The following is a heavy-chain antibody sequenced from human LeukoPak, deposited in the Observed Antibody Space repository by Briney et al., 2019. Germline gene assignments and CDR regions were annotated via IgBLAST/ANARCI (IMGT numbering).Heavy chain of an antibody. CDR3: ARFHPNWGLDY. Sequence: PSETLSLTCAVYGGSFSGYYWSWIRQPPGKGLEWIGEINHSGSTNYNPSLKSRVTISVDTSKNQFSLKMTSVTAADTAVYYCARFHPNWGLDYWGQGILVTVSS. CDR2: INHSGST. V-gene: IGHV4-34*01. D-gene: IGHD7-27*01. CDR1: GGSFSGYY. J-gene: IGHJ4*02.